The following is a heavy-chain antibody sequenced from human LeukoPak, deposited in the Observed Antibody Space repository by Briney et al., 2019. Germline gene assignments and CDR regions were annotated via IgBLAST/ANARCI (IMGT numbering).Heavy chain of an antibody. CDR1: GYSFTSYW. CDR3: ARHSEWGYSYGTNFDY. D-gene: IGHD5-18*01. J-gene: IGHJ4*02. CDR2: IYPGDSDT. Sequence: RGESLKISCKGSGYSFTSYWIGWVRQMPGKGLEWMGIIYPGDSDTRYSPSFQGQVTISADKSISTAYLQWSSLKASDTAMYYCARHSEWGYSYGTNFDYWGQGTLVTVSS. V-gene: IGHV5-51*01.